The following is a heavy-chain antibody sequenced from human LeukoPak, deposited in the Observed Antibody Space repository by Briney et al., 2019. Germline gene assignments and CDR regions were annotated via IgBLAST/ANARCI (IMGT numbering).Heavy chain of an antibody. CDR1: GFTFSSYD. V-gene: IGHV3-13*01. CDR3: ARGKRYSSSWFYNRFDP. CDR2: IGTTGDT. Sequence: GGSLRLSCAASGFTFSSYDMHWVRQVTGKGLEWVSGIGTTGDTHYPDSVKGRFTVSRENAKNSLYLQMNSLRAGDTAVYYCARGKRYSSSWFYNRFDPWGQGTLVTVSS. D-gene: IGHD6-13*01. J-gene: IGHJ5*02.